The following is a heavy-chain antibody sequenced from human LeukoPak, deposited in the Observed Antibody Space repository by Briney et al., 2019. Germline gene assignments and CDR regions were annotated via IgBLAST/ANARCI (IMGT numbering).Heavy chain of an antibody. Sequence: GGSLRLSCAASGSTFSSYEMNWVRQAPGKGLEWVSYISSSGSTIYYADSVKGRFTISRDNAKNSLYLQMNSLRAEDTAVYYCARGGGVVVVAATTDAFDIWGQGTMVTVSS. CDR3: ARGGGVVVVAATTDAFDI. CDR1: GSTFSSYE. V-gene: IGHV3-48*03. D-gene: IGHD2-15*01. J-gene: IGHJ3*02. CDR2: ISSSGSTI.